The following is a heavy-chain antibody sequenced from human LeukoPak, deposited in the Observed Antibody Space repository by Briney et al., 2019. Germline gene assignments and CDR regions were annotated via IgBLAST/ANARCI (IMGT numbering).Heavy chain of an antibody. CDR1: GYTFTSYD. Sequence: GASVTVSCKASGYTFTSYDINWVRQATGQGLEWMGWMNPNSGNTGYARKVQGRVTMTRNTAISTAYMELSSLRSEDTAVYYCARRASDYDSFDYWGQGTLVTVSS. CDR2: MNPNSGNT. CDR3: ARRASDYDSFDY. V-gene: IGHV1-8*01. J-gene: IGHJ4*02. D-gene: IGHD4/OR15-4a*01.